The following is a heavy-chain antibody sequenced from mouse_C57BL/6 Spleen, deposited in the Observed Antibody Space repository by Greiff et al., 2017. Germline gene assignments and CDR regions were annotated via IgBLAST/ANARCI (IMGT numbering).Heavy chain of an antibody. CDR2: IYPGDGDT. CDR3: ARHYYGSPSYYFGY. CDR1: GYAFSSSW. J-gene: IGHJ2*01. Sequence: VQLQQSGPELVKPGASVKISCKASGYAFSSSWMNWVKQRPGKGLEWIGRIYPGDGDTNYNGKFKGKATLTADKSSSTAYMQLSSLTSEDSAVYFCARHYYGSPSYYFGYWGQGTTLTVAS. V-gene: IGHV1-82*01. D-gene: IGHD1-1*01.